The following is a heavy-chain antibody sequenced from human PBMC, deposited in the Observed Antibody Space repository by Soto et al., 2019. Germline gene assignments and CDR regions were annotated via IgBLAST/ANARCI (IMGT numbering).Heavy chain of an antibody. V-gene: IGHV1-69*06. Sequence: SVKVSCKASGGTFSSYAISWVRQAPGQGLEWMGGIIPIFGTANYAQKFQGRVTITADKSTSTAYMELSSLRSEDTAVYYCARKTADYYEISGYYRGYYDYYGMDVWGQGTMVTVSS. CDR1: GGTFSSYA. J-gene: IGHJ6*02. CDR3: ARKTADYYEISGYYRGYYDYYGMDV. CDR2: IIPIFGTA. D-gene: IGHD3-22*01.